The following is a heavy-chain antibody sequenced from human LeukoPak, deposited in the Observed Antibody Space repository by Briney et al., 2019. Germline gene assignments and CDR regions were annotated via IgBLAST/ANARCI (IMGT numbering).Heavy chain of an antibody. CDR1: GGSISGDAYYY. D-gene: IGHD3-10*01. CDR3: AGGYYGSGRRYGMDV. V-gene: IGHV4-31*03. Sequence: PSETLSLTCTVSGGSISGDAYYYWSWIRQHPGTGLEWIGYIHYSGTTHYNPSLQSRVTLSVDTSKNQFSLKLSSVTAADTAVYYCAGGYYGSGRRYGMDVWGQGTTVTVSS. CDR2: IHYSGTT. J-gene: IGHJ6*02.